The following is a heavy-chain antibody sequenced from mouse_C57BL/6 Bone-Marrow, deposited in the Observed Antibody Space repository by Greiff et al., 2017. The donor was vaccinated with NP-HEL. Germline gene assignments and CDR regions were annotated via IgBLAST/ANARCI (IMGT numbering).Heavy chain of an antibody. CDR3: ARDEGDYYGSSYDYAMDY. CDR2: ISDGGSYT. V-gene: IGHV5-4*01. J-gene: IGHJ4*01. D-gene: IGHD1-1*01. Sequence: EVQLVESGGGLVKPGGSLKLSCAASGFTFSSYAMSWVRQTPEKRLEWVATISDGGSYTYYPDNVKGRFTISRDNAKNNLYLQMSHLKSEDTAMYYCARDEGDYYGSSYDYAMDYWGQGTSVTVSS. CDR1: GFTFSSYA.